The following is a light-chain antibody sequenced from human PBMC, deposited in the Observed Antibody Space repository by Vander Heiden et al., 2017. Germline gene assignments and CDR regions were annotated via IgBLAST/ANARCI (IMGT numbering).Light chain of an antibody. CDR1: SSNSGAGYD. J-gene: IGLJ1*01. CDR2: GNS. Sequence: QSVLTQPPSVSGAPGQRVTLSCTGSSSNSGAGYDVHWYQQRPGTAPKLLIYGNSNRPSGVPDRFSGSKSGTSASLAITGLQAEDEADYYCQSYDSSLSGYVFGTGTKVTVL. CDR3: QSYDSSLSGYV. V-gene: IGLV1-40*01.